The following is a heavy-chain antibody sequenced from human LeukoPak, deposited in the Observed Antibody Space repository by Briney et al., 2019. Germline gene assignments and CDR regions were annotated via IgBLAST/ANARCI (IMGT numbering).Heavy chain of an antibody. CDR2: ISKTSTYV. Sequence: GGSLRLSSAASGFTFNSYSMNWVRQAPGKGLEWVSSISKTSTYVFYGDSVKGRFTISRDNAKNSVYLQMNSLRVEDTAVYYCSSRIAADGTMDYWGQGTLVTVSS. D-gene: IGHD6-13*01. CDR1: GFTFNSYS. CDR3: SSRIAADGTMDY. V-gene: IGHV3-21*01. J-gene: IGHJ4*02.